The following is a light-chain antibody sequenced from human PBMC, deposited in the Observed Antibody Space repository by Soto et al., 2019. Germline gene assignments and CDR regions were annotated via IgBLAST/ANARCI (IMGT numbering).Light chain of an antibody. Sequence: QSVLTQPPSVSGAPGQRVTISCTGSSSNIGAGYDVHWYQQLPGTAPKLLIYGNSNRPSGVPDRFSGSKSGTSASLAITGLQAEDEADYYCQPYDSSLSGYVFGTGTKV. J-gene: IGLJ1*01. CDR2: GNS. V-gene: IGLV1-40*01. CDR1: SSNIGAGYD. CDR3: QPYDSSLSGYV.